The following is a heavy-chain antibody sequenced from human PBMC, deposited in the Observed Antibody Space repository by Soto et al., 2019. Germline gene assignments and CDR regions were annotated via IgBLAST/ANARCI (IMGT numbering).Heavy chain of an antibody. D-gene: IGHD5-12*01. CDR3: ARGRGYNYVYYFDY. J-gene: IGHJ4*02. Sequence: PGWSLRLSCAASGFTFSSYDMHWVRQATGKGLEWVSAIGAAGDTYYPGSVKGRFTISRENAKNSLYLQMNSLRAGDTAVYYCARGRGYNYVYYFDYWGQGTLVTVSS. V-gene: IGHV3-13*01. CDR2: IGAAGDT. CDR1: GFTFSSYD.